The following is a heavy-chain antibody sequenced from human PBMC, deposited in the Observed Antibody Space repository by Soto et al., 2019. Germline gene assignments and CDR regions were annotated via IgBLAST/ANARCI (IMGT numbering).Heavy chain of an antibody. Sequence: SETLSLTCALSGGSFTSNNWWTWVRQPPGQGLEWIGEIYRTGSTNYNPSLKTRVTTSPDKSENQFSLQVPSLTAAGTAVYYCASRDPGTSVDYWGQGTLVTVSS. V-gene: IGHV4-4*02. D-gene: IGHD1-7*01. CDR3: ASRDPGTSVDY. CDR1: GGSFTSNNW. CDR2: IYRTGST. J-gene: IGHJ4*02.